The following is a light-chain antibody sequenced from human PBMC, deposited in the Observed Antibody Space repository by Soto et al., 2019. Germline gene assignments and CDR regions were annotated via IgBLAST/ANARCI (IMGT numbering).Light chain of an antibody. Sequence: EIVLTQSPVTLSLSPGERATFSCXXXQSVSSSYLAWYQQKPGQAPRLLIYGASSRATGIPDRFSGSGSGTDFTLTISRLEPEDFAVYYCQQYGSSPPITFGQGTKVDIK. J-gene: IGKJ1*01. V-gene: IGKV3-20*01. CDR3: QQYGSSPPIT. CDR2: GAS. CDR1: QSVSSSY.